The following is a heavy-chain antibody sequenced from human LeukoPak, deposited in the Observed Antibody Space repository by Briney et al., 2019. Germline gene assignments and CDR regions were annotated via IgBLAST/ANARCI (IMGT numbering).Heavy chain of an antibody. V-gene: IGHV3-11*06. CDR1: GFTFSDYY. J-gene: IGHJ4*02. CDR2: ISSSSSYT. D-gene: IGHD4-17*01. CDR3: ARDRRGFYGDYVNDY. Sequence: PGGSLRLSCAASGFTFSDYYMSWIRQAPGKGLEWVSYISSSSSYTNYADSVKGRFTISRDNAKNSLYLQMNSLRAEDTAVYYCARDRRGFYGDYVNDYWGQGTLVTVSS.